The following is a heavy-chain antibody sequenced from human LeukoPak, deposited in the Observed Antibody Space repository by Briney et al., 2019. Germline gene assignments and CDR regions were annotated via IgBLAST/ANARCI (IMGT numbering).Heavy chain of an antibody. D-gene: IGHD3-16*01. Sequence: SETLSLTYAVYGGSFSGYYWSWIRQPPGKGLEWIGEINHSGSTNYNPSLKSRVTISVDTSKNQFSLKLSSVTAADTAVYYCAREGSDGYLFDYWGQGSLVIVSS. CDR3: AREGSDGYLFDY. CDR1: GGSFSGYY. CDR2: INHSGST. J-gene: IGHJ4*02. V-gene: IGHV4-34*01.